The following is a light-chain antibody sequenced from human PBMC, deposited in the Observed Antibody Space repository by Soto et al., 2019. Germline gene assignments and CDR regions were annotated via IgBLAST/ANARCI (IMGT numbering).Light chain of an antibody. CDR2: EGT. V-gene: IGLV2-23*01. CDR3: CSYAGNNIFV. Sequence: QSVLTQPASVSGSLGQSITISCTGSSSDVGTYYFVSWYQQHPGKVPKLMSYEGTKRPSGVSDRFSGSKSGNTASMTISGLQAEDEANYYCCSYAGNNIFVFGTGTKLTVL. CDR1: SSDVGTYYF. J-gene: IGLJ1*01.